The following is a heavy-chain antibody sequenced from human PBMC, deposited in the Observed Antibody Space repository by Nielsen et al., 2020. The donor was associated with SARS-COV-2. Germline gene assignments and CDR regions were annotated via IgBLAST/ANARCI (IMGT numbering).Heavy chain of an antibody. V-gene: IGHV1-69*13. CDR3: ELHGSYGKGGFDY. D-gene: IGHD1-26*01. Sequence: SVKVSCKASGGTFSSYAISWVRQAPGQGLEWMGGIIPIFGTANYAQKFQGRVTITADESTSTAYMELSSLRSEGTAVYYCELHGSYGKGGFDYWGQGTLVTVSS. CDR2: IIPIFGTA. CDR1: GGTFSSYA. J-gene: IGHJ4*02.